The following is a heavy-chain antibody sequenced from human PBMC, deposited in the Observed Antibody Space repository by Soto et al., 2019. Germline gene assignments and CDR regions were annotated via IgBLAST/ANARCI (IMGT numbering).Heavy chain of an antibody. CDR2: IYWDDDK. J-gene: IGHJ5*02. CDR3: PSSIAAAAPGDWIDP. D-gene: IGHD2-2*01. Sequence: QITLKESGPTLVKPTQTLTLTCTFSGFSLSTSGVGVGWIRQPPGKALEWLALIYWDDDKRYSPSLKSRLTITNAPSTNQVLPTMPHRAPVATATYYCPSSIAAAAPGDWIDPWGQGTQVTVSS. V-gene: IGHV2-5*02. CDR1: GFSLSTSGVG.